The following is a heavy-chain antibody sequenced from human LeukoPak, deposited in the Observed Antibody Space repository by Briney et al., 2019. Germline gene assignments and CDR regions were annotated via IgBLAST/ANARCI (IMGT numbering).Heavy chain of an antibody. CDR1: GFTFGDYA. CDR3: TRSPDSGSYDC. D-gene: IGHD1-26*01. J-gene: IGHJ4*02. CDR2: IRSKAYGGTT. Sequence: PGGSLRLSCTASGFTFGDYAMSWFRQAPGKGLEWVGFIRSKAYGGTTEYAASVKGRFTISRDDSKSIAYLQMNSLKTEDTAVYYCTRSPDSGSYDCWGQGTLVTVSS. V-gene: IGHV3-49*03.